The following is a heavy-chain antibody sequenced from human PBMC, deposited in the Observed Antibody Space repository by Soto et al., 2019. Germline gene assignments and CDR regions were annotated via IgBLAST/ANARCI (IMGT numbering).Heavy chain of an antibody. J-gene: IGHJ4*02. Sequence: QVQLGQSGAEVKKPGASVKVSCKASGYSFTSHAMHWVRQAPGQRLEWMGWINAGNGNTKYSQKFQGRVTITRDTSASTAYTELSSLRSEDTAVYYCLGYCSGGSCYSRGYWGQGTLVTVSS. CDR3: LGYCSGGSCYSRGY. CDR2: INAGNGNT. D-gene: IGHD2-15*01. V-gene: IGHV1-3*01. CDR1: GYSFTSHA.